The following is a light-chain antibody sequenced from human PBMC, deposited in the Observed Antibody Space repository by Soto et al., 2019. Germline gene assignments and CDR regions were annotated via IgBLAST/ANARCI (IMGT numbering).Light chain of an antibody. CDR2: DVS. Sequence: QSALTQPASVSGSAGQSITISCTGTSSDVGRYDYVSWYQQQPGKAPKLLIYDVSNQPSGVSNRFSGSKSGNTASLTISGLQAEDATDYYCTSYTSSNTLVFGGGTKLTVL. V-gene: IGLV2-14*03. CDR3: TSYTSSNTLV. CDR1: SSDVGRYDY. J-gene: IGLJ2*01.